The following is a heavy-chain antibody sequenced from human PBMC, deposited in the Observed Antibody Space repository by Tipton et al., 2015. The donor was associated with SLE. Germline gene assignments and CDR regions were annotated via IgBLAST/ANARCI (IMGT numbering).Heavy chain of an antibody. Sequence: SLRLSCAASGFTFSIYSMHWVRQAPGKGLEWVAVISYDGSNKYYADSVKGRFTISRDNSKNTLYLQMNSLRAEDTAVYFCARDREEYSSSAIAYWGQGTLVTVSS. CDR3: ARDREEYSSSAIAY. D-gene: IGHD6-6*01. CDR1: GFTFSIYS. V-gene: IGHV3-30*04. CDR2: ISYDGSNK. J-gene: IGHJ4*02.